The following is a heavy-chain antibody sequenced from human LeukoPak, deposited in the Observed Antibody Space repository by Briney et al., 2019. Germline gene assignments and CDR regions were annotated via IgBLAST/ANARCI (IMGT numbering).Heavy chain of an antibody. CDR1: GGSISHYY. D-gene: IGHD2-15*01. J-gene: IGHJ3*02. CDR2: KYALGRS. V-gene: IGHV4-4*07. CDR3: ARGRYCSADICTGGDSFDI. Sequence: SETLSLTCTVSGGSISHYYWSWIRQPAGKGLEWIGRKYALGRSNYNPPVQSRVTMSVDTSKTQFSLKLRSVTAADTAVYYCARGRYCSADICTGGDSFDIWGQGTMVSVSP.